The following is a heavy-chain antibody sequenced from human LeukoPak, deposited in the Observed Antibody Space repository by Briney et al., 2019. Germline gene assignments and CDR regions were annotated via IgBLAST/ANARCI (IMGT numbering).Heavy chain of an antibody. J-gene: IGHJ4*02. CDR3: ARYPLSYSGNWHYYFDY. Sequence: GASVKVSCKASGYTFTSYGISWVRQAPGQGLEWMGWISAYNGNTNYAQNLQDRVFMNTDTSTSTAYMGLRSLRSDDTAVYYCARYPLSYSGNWHYYFDYWGQGTLVTVSS. CDR1: GYTFTSYG. CDR2: ISAYNGNT. V-gene: IGHV1-18*04. D-gene: IGHD6-13*01.